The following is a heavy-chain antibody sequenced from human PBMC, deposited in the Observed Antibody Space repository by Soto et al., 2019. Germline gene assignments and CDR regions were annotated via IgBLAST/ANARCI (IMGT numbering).Heavy chain of an antibody. CDR1: GYTFTSYD. Sequence: QVQLVQSGAEVKKPGASVKVSCKASGYTFTSYDINWVRQATGQGLEWMGWMNPNSGNTGYSQNFQGRVTXXRXTSXSTAYMELSSLRSEDTAVYYCARQYSSTWYAWFDPWGQGTLVTVSS. CDR3: ARQYSSTWYAWFDP. D-gene: IGHD6-13*01. J-gene: IGHJ5*02. CDR2: MNPNSGNT. V-gene: IGHV1-8*01.